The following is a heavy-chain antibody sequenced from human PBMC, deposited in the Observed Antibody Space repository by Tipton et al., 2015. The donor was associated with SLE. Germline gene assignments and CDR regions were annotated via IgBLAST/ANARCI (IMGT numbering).Heavy chain of an antibody. CDR3: ARVGDYYNSGSRVFDH. J-gene: IGHJ4*02. Sequence: TLSLTCSVSGNSIYNGFYWGWIRQSPGKGLEWIGSIYRSGTAYYNPSLKSRVTMSVDTSNNQFSLRLTSVTAADTAVYFCARVGDYYNSGSRVFDHWGQGILVTVSS. V-gene: IGHV4-38-2*02. CDR2: IYRSGTA. D-gene: IGHD3-10*01. CDR1: GNSIYNGFY.